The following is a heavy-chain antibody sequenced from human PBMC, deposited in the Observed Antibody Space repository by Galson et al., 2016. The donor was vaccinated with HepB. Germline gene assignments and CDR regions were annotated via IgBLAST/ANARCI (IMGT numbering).Heavy chain of an antibody. CDR2: ITSAGDKQ. CDR3: ARDAMGRGSGSYSAFDY. D-gene: IGHD1-26*01. J-gene: IGHJ4*02. Sequence: SLRLSCAASGFTFSSCGMNWVRQAPGKGLEWVAAITSAGDKQYYTDSVRGRFTISRDNSNNMMYLQMNSLRPEDTSVYYCARDAMGRGSGSYSAFDYWGQGTLVAVSS. CDR1: GFTFSSCG. V-gene: IGHV3-30*03.